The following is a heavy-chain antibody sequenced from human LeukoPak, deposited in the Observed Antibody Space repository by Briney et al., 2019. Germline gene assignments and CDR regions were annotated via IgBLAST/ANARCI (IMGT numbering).Heavy chain of an antibody. J-gene: IGHJ4*02. V-gene: IGHV3-48*04. Sequence: PGGSLRLSCAASGFTFSSYWMTWVRQAPGKGLGWVSYISSSSSTINYADSVKGRFTISRDNAKNSLYLQMNSLRAEDTAVYYCARDRGYCSGGSCLSLDYWGQGTLVTVSS. CDR3: ARDRGYCSGGSCLSLDY. CDR2: ISSSSSTI. CDR1: GFTFSSYW. D-gene: IGHD2-15*01.